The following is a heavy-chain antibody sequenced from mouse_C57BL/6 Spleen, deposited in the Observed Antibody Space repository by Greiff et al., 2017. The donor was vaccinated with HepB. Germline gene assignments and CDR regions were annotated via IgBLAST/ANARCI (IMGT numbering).Heavy chain of an antibody. V-gene: IGHV1-26*01. Sequence: EVQLQQSGPELVKPGASVKISCKASGYTFTDYYMNWVKQSHGKSLEWIGDINPNNGGTSYNQKFKGKATLTVDKSSSTAYMELRSLTSEDSAVYYCAERFAYWGQGTLVTVSA. CDR1: GYTFTDYY. J-gene: IGHJ3*01. CDR2: INPNNGGT. CDR3: AERFAY.